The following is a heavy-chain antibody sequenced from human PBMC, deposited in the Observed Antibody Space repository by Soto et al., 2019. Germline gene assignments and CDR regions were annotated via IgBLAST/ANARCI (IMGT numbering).Heavy chain of an antibody. V-gene: IGHV1-69*04. J-gene: IGHJ1*01. CDR3: ARESHDTVTTDESRYFQH. CDR1: GGTFSSYT. Sequence: SVKVSCKASGGTFSSYTISWVRQAPGQGLEWMGRIIPILGIANYAQKFQGRVTITADKSTSTAYMELSSLRSEDTAVYYCARESHDTVTTDESRYFQHWGQGTLVTVSS. CDR2: IIPILGIA. D-gene: IGHD4-17*01.